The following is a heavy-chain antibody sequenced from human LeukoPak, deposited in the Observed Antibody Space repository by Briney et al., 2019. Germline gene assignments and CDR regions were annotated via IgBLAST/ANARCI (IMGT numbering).Heavy chain of an antibody. CDR3: AKGTTNWGYDAFDI. CDR2: ISGSGGST. Sequence: PGGSLRLSCAASGFTFTTYSMTWVRQAPGKGLEWVSAISGSGGSTYYADSVKGRFTISRDNSKNTLYLQMNSLRAEDTAVYYCAKGTTNWGYDAFDIWGQGTMVTVSS. CDR1: GFTFTTYS. J-gene: IGHJ3*02. D-gene: IGHD7-27*01. V-gene: IGHV3-23*01.